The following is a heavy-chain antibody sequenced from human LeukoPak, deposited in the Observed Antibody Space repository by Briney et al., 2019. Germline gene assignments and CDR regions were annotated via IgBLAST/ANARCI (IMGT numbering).Heavy chain of an antibody. CDR1: GFTFSSYA. V-gene: IGHV3-23*01. CDR3: AKDGAPQQLVIY. D-gene: IGHD6-13*01. CDR2: ISASGGTT. Sequence: PGGSLRLSCAASGFTFSSYAMTWVRQAPGTGLEWVSVISASGGTTYYADSVKGRFTISRDNSKNTLYLQMNSLRAEDTAIYYCAKDGAPQQLVIYWGRGTLVTVSS. J-gene: IGHJ4*02.